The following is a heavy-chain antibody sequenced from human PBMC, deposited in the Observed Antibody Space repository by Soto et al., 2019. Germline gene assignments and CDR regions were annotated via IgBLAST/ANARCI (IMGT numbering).Heavy chain of an antibody. D-gene: IGHD2-2*01. CDR3: ASNPGAGLRSSPGREDYCYYGMDV. CDR2: IYHSGST. CDR1: GGSISSSNW. J-gene: IGHJ6*02. V-gene: IGHV4-4*02. Sequence: SETLSLTCAVSGGSISSSNWWSWVRQPPGKGLEWIGEIYHSGSTNYNPSLKSRVTISVDKSKNQFSLKLSSVTAADTAVYYCASNPGAGLRSSPGREDYCYYGMDVWGEGTTVTVS.